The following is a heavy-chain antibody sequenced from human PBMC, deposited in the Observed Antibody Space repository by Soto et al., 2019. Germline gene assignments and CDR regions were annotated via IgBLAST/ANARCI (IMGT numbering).Heavy chain of an antibody. D-gene: IGHD3-10*01. Sequence: QVQLVQSGAEVKKPGSSVRVYCQASGGTINSYTISLFRLAPGQGLEWMVGIIPVFGTTDYAQKFPGRVTITADQSTGTAYLDLFSLRSEDTAIYYCTSRNSHRSGEFWGPGALVIVSS. V-gene: IGHV1-69*01. CDR2: IIPVFGTT. CDR3: TSRNSHRSGEF. J-gene: IGHJ4*02. CDR1: GGTINSYT.